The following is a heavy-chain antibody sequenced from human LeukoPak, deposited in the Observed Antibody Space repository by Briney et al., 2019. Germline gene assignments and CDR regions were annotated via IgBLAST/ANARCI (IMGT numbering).Heavy chain of an antibody. J-gene: IGHJ5*02. D-gene: IGHD3-22*01. CDR3: AKDRDSARYYYDSSGYPLDP. CDR1: GFTFSSYG. Sequence: GGSLRLSCAASGFTFSSYGMHWVRQAPGKGLEWVAFIRYDGSNKYYADSVKGRFTISRDNSKNTLYLQMNSLRAEDTAVYYCAKDRDSARYYYDSSGYPLDPWGQGTLVTVSS. V-gene: IGHV3-30*02. CDR2: IRYDGSNK.